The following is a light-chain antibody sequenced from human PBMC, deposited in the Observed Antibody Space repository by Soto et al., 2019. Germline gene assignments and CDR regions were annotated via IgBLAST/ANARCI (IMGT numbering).Light chain of an antibody. J-gene: IGKJ2*01. CDR1: QGVSNS. V-gene: IGKV1-12*01. CDR2: TAS. Sequence: DIQMTQSPSSLSASVGDRVTITCRAIQGVSNSLAWYQQKPGKAPKLLIYTASTLQSGVPSRFSGSGSGTDFTLTLNSPQPEDFAIYFCQQANNFPYTFGQGTKLEIK. CDR3: QQANNFPYT.